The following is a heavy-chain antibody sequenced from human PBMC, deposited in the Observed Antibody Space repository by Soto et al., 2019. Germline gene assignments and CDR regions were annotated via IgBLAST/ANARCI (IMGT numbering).Heavy chain of an antibody. CDR3: ARVRGGITMVRPEAINWFDP. D-gene: IGHD3-10*01. J-gene: IGHJ5*02. CDR2: ISAYNGNT. V-gene: IGHV1-18*04. Sequence: QVHLVQSGAEVKKPGASVKVSCKASGYTFTSYGISWVRQAPRQGLEWMGWISAYNGNTNYAQKLQGRVTMTTDTSTSTAYMELRSLRSDDTAVYYCARVRGGITMVRPEAINWFDPWGQGTLVTVSS. CDR1: GYTFTSYG.